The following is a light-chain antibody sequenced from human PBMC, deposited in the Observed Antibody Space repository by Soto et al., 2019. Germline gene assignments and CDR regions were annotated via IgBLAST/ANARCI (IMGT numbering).Light chain of an antibody. Sequence: EIVLTQTPLSLSVTPGQPASISCKSSQSLLHSDGYTYLYWYLQKPGQPPQLLMFEVSNRLPGVPDRISGSGSGTDFTLEISRVEPEDVGVYYCMQAIQPSFGGGTKVEI. J-gene: IGKJ4*01. CDR2: EVS. CDR3: MQAIQPS. CDR1: QSLLHSDGYTY. V-gene: IGKV2D-29*01.